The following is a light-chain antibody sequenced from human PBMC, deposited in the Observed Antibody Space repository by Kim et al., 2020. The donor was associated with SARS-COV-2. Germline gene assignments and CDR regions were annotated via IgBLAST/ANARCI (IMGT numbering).Light chain of an antibody. V-gene: IGLV2-8*01. CDR1: SNAVGVRSS. CDR3: SSYAGSHFVV. CDR2: AVG. J-gene: IGLJ2*01. Sequence: GQSVPLLYTETSNAVGVRSSVAWSHQHPGRAPKLLIYAVGKRPSGVADRFSGSKSGNTASLTVSGLQAEDEADYYCSSYAGSHFVVFGGRTQLTVL.